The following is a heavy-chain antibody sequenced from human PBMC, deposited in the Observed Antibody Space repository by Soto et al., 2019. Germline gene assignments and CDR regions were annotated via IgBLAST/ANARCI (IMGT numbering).Heavy chain of an antibody. CDR2: FGNSGGTT. CDR3: AGDQTSGWYGRAFDI. J-gene: IGHJ3*02. Sequence: GGSLRLSCAASGFTFSTHEMNWVRQAPGKGLEWVAYFGNSGGTTFYADSVKGRFTISRDNAKNSLYLQMNSLRAEDTAVYYCAGDQTSGWYGRAFDIWGQGTMVTVSS. V-gene: IGHV3-48*03. CDR1: GFTFSTHE. D-gene: IGHD6-19*01.